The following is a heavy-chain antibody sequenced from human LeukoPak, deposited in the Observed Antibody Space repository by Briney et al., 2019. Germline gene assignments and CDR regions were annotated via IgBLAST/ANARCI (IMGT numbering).Heavy chain of an antibody. D-gene: IGHD6-6*01. CDR3: ASSRYSSSSNFDS. CDR1: GFTFSSYW. V-gene: IGHV3-7*01. CDR2: IKQDGSEK. J-gene: IGHJ4*02. Sequence: GGSLRLSCAASGFTFSSYWMSWVRQAPGKGLEWVANIKQDGSEKYYVDSVKGRFTISRDNAKNSLYLQMNSLRVEDTAVYYCASSRYSSSSNFDSWGQGTLVTVSS.